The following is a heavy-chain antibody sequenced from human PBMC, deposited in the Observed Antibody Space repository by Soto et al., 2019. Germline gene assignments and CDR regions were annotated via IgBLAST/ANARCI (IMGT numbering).Heavy chain of an antibody. D-gene: IGHD5-12*01. V-gene: IGHV3-33*01. Sequence: QVQLVESGGGVVQPGRSLRLSCAASGFTFSSYGMHWVRQAPGKGLEWVAVIWYDGSNKYYADSVKGRFTISRDNSKNTLYLQMNSLRAEDTAVYYCARAGYSGYVFDYWGQGTLVTGSS. CDR1: GFTFSSYG. CDR2: IWYDGSNK. J-gene: IGHJ4*02. CDR3: ARAGYSGYVFDY.